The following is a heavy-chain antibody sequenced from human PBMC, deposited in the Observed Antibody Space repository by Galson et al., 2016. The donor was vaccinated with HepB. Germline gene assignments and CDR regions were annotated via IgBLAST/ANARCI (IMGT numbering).Heavy chain of an antibody. Sequence: SETLSLTCAVNGGSFSGYYWSWIRQHPEKGLEWIGEINHSGTTNYNPSLKSRVIISVDKAKNQFSLNLTSVTAADTAVYYCARRTLGVEYAAREVGLYYYYGMDVWGQGNTVTVSS. CDR2: INHSGTT. D-gene: IGHD2-8*02. CDR1: GGSFSGYY. V-gene: IGHV4-34*01. J-gene: IGHJ6*02. CDR3: ARRTLGVEYAAREVGLYYYYGMDV.